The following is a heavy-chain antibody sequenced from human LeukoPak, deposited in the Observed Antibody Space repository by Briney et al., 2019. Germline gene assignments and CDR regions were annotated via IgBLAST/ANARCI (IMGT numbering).Heavy chain of an antibody. J-gene: IGHJ4*02. Sequence: GGSLRLSCAASGFTSSSYWMSWVRQAPGKGLEWVANIKQDGSEKYYVDSVKGRFTISRDNAKNSLYLQMNSLRAEDTAVYYCARAKNPEQLGGRGYFDYWGQGTLVTVSS. CDR3: ARAKNPEQLGGRGYFDY. D-gene: IGHD6-6*01. CDR1: GFTSSSYW. V-gene: IGHV3-7*01. CDR2: IKQDGSEK.